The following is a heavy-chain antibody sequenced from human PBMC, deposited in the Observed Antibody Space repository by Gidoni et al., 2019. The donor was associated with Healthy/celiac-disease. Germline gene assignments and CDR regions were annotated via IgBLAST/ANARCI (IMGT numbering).Heavy chain of an antibody. D-gene: IGHD5-12*01. CDR3: ARDRRGSGYDFDAFDI. CDR2: ISSSSSYI. Sequence: EVQLVESGGGLVKPGGSLRLSCAASGFTFGSYSMNWVRQAPGKGLEWVSSISSSSSYIYYADSVKGRFTISRDNAKNSLYLQMNSLRAEDTAVYYCARDRRGSGYDFDAFDIWGQGTMVTVSS. V-gene: IGHV3-21*01. CDR1: GFTFGSYS. J-gene: IGHJ3*02.